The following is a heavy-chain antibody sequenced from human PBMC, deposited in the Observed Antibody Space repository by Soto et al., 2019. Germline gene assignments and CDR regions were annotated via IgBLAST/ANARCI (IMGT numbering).Heavy chain of an antibody. CDR3: ARGLRITIFGVVKDYWFDP. V-gene: IGHV1-8*01. D-gene: IGHD3-3*01. J-gene: IGHJ5*02. CDR1: GYTFTSYD. CDR2: MNPNSGNT. Sequence: ASVKVSCKASGYTFTSYDINWVRQATGQGLEWMGWMNPNSGNTGYAQKFQGRVTMTRNTSISTAYMELSSLRSEDTAVYYCARGLRITIFGVVKDYWFDPWGQGTLVTVSS.